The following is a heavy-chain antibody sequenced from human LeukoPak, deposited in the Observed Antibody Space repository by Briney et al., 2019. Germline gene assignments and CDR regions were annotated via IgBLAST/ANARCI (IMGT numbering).Heavy chain of an antibody. CDR2: LFFGGST. CDR3: ARAGGGWSFDY. CDR1: GASISTYY. D-gene: IGHD6-19*01. Sequence: SETLSLTCTVSGASISTYYWSWIRQPPGRGLEWIGYLFFGGSTNYNPSLKSRVTISSDTSKNQLSLKLTSVTAADTAVYYCARAGGGWSFDYLGQGTLVTVSS. V-gene: IGHV4-59*01. J-gene: IGHJ4*02.